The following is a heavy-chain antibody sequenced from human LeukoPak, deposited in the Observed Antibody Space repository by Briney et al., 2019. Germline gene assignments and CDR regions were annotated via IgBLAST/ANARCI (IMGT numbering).Heavy chain of an antibody. CDR2: FDPEAGET. Sequence: ASVTVSCKVSGYTLTELSMHWARQAPGKGLEWMGGFDPEAGETIYAQKFQGRVTMTEDTSTDTAYMELSSLRSEDTAVYYCATALGYCSSASGYGGNNWFDPWGQGTLVTVSS. CDR3: ATALGYCSSASGYGGNNWFDP. V-gene: IGHV1-24*01. D-gene: IGHD2-2*01. CDR1: GYTLTELS. J-gene: IGHJ5*02.